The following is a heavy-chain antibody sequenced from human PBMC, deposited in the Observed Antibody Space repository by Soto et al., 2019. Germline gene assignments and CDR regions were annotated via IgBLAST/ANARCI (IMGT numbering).Heavy chain of an antibody. CDR1: GFTFSSYS. J-gene: IGHJ4*02. CDR3: ARGERENPELFAY. D-gene: IGHD1-1*01. CDR2: ISSSSTYI. Sequence: PGGSLRLSCADSGFTFSSYSMNWVRQAPGKGLEWVSSISSSSTYIYYADSVKGRFTISRDNAKNSLYLQMNSLSAEDTAVYYCARGERENPELFAYWSRGTLVTVSS. V-gene: IGHV3-21*01.